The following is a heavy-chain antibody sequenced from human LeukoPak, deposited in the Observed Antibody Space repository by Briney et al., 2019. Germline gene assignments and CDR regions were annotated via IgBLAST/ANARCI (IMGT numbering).Heavy chain of an antibody. CDR3: ARTVDGQLAGY. J-gene: IGHJ4*02. D-gene: IGHD6-19*01. Sequence: GGSLRLSCAASEFSFSNFWMTWVRQAPGKGLAWVANIKGDGTAKYYGDAVKGRFPISRYNAKNSLYLQMDSLRAEDTAVYYCARTVDGQLAGYWGQGTLVIVSS. CDR2: IKGDGTAK. V-gene: IGHV3-7*01. CDR1: EFSFSNFW.